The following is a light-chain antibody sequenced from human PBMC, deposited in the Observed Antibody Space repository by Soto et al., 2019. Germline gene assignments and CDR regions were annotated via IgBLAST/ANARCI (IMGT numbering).Light chain of an antibody. CDR3: QSYDISLQNYV. V-gene: IGLV1-40*01. Sequence: QAVVTQPPSVSGAPGQRVSISCTGSTSNIGAPYDVHWYQHLPGTAPKLLIYGDNNRPSGVPDRFSGSKSGTSASLAITRLQAEDEADYYCQSYDISLQNYVFGTGTKLTVL. J-gene: IGLJ1*01. CDR1: TSNIGAPYD. CDR2: GDN.